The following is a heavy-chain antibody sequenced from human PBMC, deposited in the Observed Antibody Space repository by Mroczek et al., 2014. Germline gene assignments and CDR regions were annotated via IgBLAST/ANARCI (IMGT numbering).Heavy chain of an antibody. V-gene: IGHV4-59*01. CDR2: IYYSGST. CDR1: GGSISSYY. Sequence: QVQLQESGPGLVKPSETLSLTCTVSGGSISSYYWSWIRQPPGKGLEWIGYIYYSGSTNYNPSLKSRVTISVDTSKNQFSLKLSSVTAADTAVYYCARVGTTVTLRIDYWGQGTLVTVSS. J-gene: IGHJ4*02. D-gene: IGHD4-11*01. CDR3: ARVGTTVTLRIDY.